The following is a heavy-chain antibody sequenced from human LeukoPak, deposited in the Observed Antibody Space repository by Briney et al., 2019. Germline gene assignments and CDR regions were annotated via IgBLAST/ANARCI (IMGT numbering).Heavy chain of an antibody. CDR2: IRSKAYGGTT. Sequence: GGSLRLSCTAFGFTFGDYAMSWVGQARGKGLEWVGFIRSKAYGGTTEYAASVKGRFTISRDDSKSIAYLQMNSLKTEDTAVYYCTRAVVAASSWFDPWGQGTLVTVSS. D-gene: IGHD2-15*01. V-gene: IGHV3-49*04. J-gene: IGHJ5*02. CDR1: GFTFGDYA. CDR3: TRAVVAASSWFDP.